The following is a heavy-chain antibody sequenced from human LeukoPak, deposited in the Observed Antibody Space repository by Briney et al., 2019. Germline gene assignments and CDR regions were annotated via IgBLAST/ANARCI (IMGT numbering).Heavy chain of an antibody. CDR3: ARLGHDYYDSSGYYYEAPFDFDY. CDR2: IYPGDSDT. CDR1: GYSFTSYW. V-gene: IGHV5-51*01. D-gene: IGHD3-22*01. J-gene: IGHJ4*02. Sequence: GESLKISCQGSGYSFTSYWIGWVRQMPGKGLEWMGIIYPGDSDTRYSPSFQGQVTISADKPISTAYLQWSSLKASDTAMYYCARLGHDYYDSSGYYYEAPFDFDYWGQGTLVTVSS.